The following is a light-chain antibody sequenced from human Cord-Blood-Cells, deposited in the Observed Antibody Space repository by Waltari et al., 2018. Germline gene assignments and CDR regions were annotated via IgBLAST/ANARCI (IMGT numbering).Light chain of an antibody. Sequence: QSALTQPASVSGSPGQSITISCTGTSSDVGSYNLVSWYQQHPGKAPKLMIYEGSKRPSGVSNRFSGSKSGNPASLTISGLQAEDEADYYCCSYAGSSTWVFGGGTKLPVL. CDR1: SSDVGSYNL. V-gene: IGLV2-23*01. CDR3: CSYAGSSTWV. CDR2: EGS. J-gene: IGLJ3*02.